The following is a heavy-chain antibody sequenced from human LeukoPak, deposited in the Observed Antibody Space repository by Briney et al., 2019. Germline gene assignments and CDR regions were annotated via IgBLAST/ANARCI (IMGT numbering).Heavy chain of an antibody. CDR3: ATYGMIVVVNSDQDGMDV. J-gene: IGHJ6*02. CDR2: FDPEDGET. CDR1: GYTLTELS. Sequence: ASVKVSCKVSGYTLTELSMHWVRQAPGKGLEWMGGFDPEDGETIYAQKFQGRVTMTEDTSTDTAYMELSSLRSEDTAVYYCATYGMIVVVNSDQDGMDVWGQGTTVTVSS. V-gene: IGHV1-24*01. D-gene: IGHD3-22*01.